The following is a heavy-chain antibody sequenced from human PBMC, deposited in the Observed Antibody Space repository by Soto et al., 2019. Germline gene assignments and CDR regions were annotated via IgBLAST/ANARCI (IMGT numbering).Heavy chain of an antibody. D-gene: IGHD2-15*01. CDR1: GYIFSTHG. Sequence: ASVKVSCKASGYIFSTHGINWVRQAPGQGLEWMGWINPYNGKTNYAQKFQGRVTMTTETSRKTAYMELRSLRSDDTAVYYCARVRIVVVVGGTPADYWGQGTLVTVSS. CDR3: ARVRIVVVVGGTPADY. V-gene: IGHV1-18*01. CDR2: INPYNGKT. J-gene: IGHJ4*02.